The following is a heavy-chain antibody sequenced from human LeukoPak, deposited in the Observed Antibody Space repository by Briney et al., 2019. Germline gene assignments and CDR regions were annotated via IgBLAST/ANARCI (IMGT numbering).Heavy chain of an antibody. CDR3: ARYKRLGIITMVRGPFDY. CDR2: ISHSGST. CDR1: GGSFSGYY. D-gene: IGHD3-10*01. Sequence: SETLSLTCAVYGGSFSGYYWSWIRQPPGKGLEWIGEISHSGSTNYNPSLKSRVTISVDTSKNQFSLKLSSVTAADTAVYYCARYKRLGIITMVRGPFDYWGQGTLVTVSS. J-gene: IGHJ4*02. V-gene: IGHV4-34*01.